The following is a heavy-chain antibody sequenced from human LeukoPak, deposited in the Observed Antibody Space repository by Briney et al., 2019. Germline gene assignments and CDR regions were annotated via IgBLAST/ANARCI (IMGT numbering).Heavy chain of an antibody. J-gene: IGHJ6*03. V-gene: IGHV3-13*01. CDR2: IDTAGGT. Sequence: GGSLRLSCAASGFSFSIYDMHWVRQVTGKGLEGVSGIDTAGGTYYPDSVKGRFTMSRENAKNSLHLQMNSLRAGDTAVYYCASKGYCSSTSCLPWDYYYYMDVWGKGTTVIVSS. CDR1: GFSFSIYD. D-gene: IGHD2-2*01. CDR3: ASKGYCSSTSCLPWDYYYYMDV.